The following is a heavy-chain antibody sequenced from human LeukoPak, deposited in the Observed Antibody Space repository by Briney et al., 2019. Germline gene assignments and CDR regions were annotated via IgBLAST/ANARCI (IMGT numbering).Heavy chain of an antibody. Sequence: SVKVSCKASGGTFSSYAISWVRQAPGQGLEWMGGIIPIFGTADYAQKFQGRVTITADKSTGTAYMELSSLRSEDAAVYYCARGGYSSSQFDYWGQGTLATVSS. V-gene: IGHV1-69*06. CDR2: IIPIFGTA. CDR3: ARGGYSSSQFDY. CDR1: GGTFSSYA. D-gene: IGHD6-13*01. J-gene: IGHJ4*02.